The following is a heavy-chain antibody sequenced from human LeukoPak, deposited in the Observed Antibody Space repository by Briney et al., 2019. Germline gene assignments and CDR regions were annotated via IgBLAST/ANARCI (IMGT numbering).Heavy chain of an antibody. Sequence: GGSLRLSCAASGFTFSSYWMGWVRQAPGKGLEWVANIKQDGSEKYYVDSVKGRFTISRDNAKNSLYLQMNSLRAEDTAVYYCARAPWYYDSSGSPLDYWGQGTLVTVSS. CDR1: GFTFSSYW. J-gene: IGHJ4*02. CDR3: ARAPWYYDSSGSPLDY. V-gene: IGHV3-7*01. D-gene: IGHD3-22*01. CDR2: IKQDGSEK.